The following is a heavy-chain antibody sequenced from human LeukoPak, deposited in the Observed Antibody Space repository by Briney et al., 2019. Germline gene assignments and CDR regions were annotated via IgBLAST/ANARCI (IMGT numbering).Heavy chain of an antibody. D-gene: IGHD3-10*01. CDR2: MDNTGST. CDR1: SGSISSGGDY. J-gene: IGHJ4*02. Sequence: SQTLSLTCSVSSGSISSGGDYWSWIRQNPGRGLEWIGQMDNTGSTDYNPSLESRVTISGDTSKNQFSLKLTSVSAADTAVYYCARVVAPGRRGLFDYWGQGTQVTVSS. CDR3: ARVVAPGRRGLFDY. V-gene: IGHV4-31*03.